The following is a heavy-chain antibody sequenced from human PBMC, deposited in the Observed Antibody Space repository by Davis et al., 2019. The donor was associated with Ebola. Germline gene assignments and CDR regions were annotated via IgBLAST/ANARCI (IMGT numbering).Heavy chain of an antibody. D-gene: IGHD6-19*01. Sequence: GESLKISCAASGFTFSSYEMNWVRQAPGKGLEWVSYISSSSSTIYYADSVKGRFTISRDNAKNSLYLQMNSLRAEDTAVYYCAREMTTYSSGWYLDAYYFDYWGQGTLVTVSS. V-gene: IGHV3-48*01. J-gene: IGHJ4*02. CDR2: ISSSSSTI. CDR1: GFTFSSYE. CDR3: AREMTTYSSGWYLDAYYFDY.